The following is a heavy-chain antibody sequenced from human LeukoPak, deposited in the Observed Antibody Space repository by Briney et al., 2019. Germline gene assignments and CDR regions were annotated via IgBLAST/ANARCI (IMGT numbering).Heavy chain of an antibody. CDR1: GGSFSGYY. J-gene: IGHJ4*02. CDR3: ARRAVRYCSSTSCYTRRCYFDY. Sequence: SETLSLTCAVYGGSFSGYYWSWIRQPPGKGLEWIGEINHSGSTNYNPSLKSRVTISVDTSKNQFSLKLSSVTAADTAVYYCARRAVRYCSSTSCYTRRCYFDYWGQGTLVTVSS. V-gene: IGHV4-34*01. CDR2: INHSGST. D-gene: IGHD2-2*02.